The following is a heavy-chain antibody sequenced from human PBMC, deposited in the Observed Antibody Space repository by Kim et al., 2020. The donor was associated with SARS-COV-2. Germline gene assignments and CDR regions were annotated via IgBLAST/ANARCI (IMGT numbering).Heavy chain of an antibody. CDR3: AREVGRSGWNL. CDR2: IYIGGST. CDR1: GFSVSDSY. D-gene: IGHD6-19*01. V-gene: IGHV3-53*04. Sequence: GGSLRLSCAASGFSVSDSYMSRVRQAPGKGLEWVSVIYIGGSTSYADSVRGRFSISRHNSKNTIDLQMYSLRTGDTAVYYCAREVGRSGWNLWGQGTLVT. J-gene: IGHJ5*02.